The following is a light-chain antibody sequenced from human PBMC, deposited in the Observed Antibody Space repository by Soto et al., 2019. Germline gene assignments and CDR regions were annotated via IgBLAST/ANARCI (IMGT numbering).Light chain of an antibody. Sequence: EIVMTQSPATLSVSPGERATLSCRASQSVSSNLAWYQQKPGQAPRLLIYGASTRATGIPARFSRSGSGTEFTLTISGLQSEDFAVYYCQQYNNWPLTFGGGTKVDIK. V-gene: IGKV3-15*01. CDR3: QQYNNWPLT. CDR1: QSVSSN. CDR2: GAS. J-gene: IGKJ4*01.